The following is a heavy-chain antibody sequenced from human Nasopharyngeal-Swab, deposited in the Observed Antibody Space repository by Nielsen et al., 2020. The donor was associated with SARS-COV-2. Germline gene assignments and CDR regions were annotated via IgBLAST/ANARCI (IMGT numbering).Heavy chain of an antibody. CDR1: GYTFTSHD. CDR3: VTGLQQYRLQFDY. D-gene: IGHD1-1*01. CDR2: FDPETDET. J-gene: IGHJ4*02. V-gene: IGHV1-24*01. Sequence: ASVKVSCKASGYTFTSHDINWVRRAAGKGLEWMGGFDPETDETLYAQKFQGRVTMTQDTSTDAAYMKVNRLRSEDTAIYYCVTGLQQYRLQFDYWGQGTLVTVSS.